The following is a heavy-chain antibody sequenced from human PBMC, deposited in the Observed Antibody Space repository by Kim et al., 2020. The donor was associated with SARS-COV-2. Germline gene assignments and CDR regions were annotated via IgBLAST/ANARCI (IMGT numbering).Heavy chain of an antibody. V-gene: IGHV3-74*01. CDR1: GFILRGHC. CDR2: INSDGSAT. J-gene: IGHJ5*02. CDR3: GGRHWFDL. Sequence: GGSLRLSCVGSGFILRGHCMLWVRLVPGRGLTWLSAINSDGSATNYADSVKGRFTISRDNAKGAVYLEMNNLRADDTAVDYCGGRHWFDLWGQGTQVTVSS.